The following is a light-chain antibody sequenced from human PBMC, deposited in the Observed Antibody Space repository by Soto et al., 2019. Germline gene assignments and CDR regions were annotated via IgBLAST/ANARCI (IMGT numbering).Light chain of an antibody. CDR2: TVN. V-gene: IGLV1-44*01. J-gene: IGLJ1*01. Sequence: QFVLTQPPSASGTPGQRVSISCSGSSSNIGTYTVNWYQQLPGTAPKLLIYTVNQRLSGVPDRFSGSKSGTSASLAISGLQSEDEADYYCAAWDNSLNGFVFGTGTKVTVL. CDR3: AAWDNSLNGFV. CDR1: SSNIGTYT.